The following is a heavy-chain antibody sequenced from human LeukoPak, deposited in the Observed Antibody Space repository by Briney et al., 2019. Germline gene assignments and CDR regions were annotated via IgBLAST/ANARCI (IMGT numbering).Heavy chain of an antibody. Sequence: ASVKVSCKASGYTFTSYGISWVRQAPGQGLEWMGWISAYSGNTNYAQKLQGRVTMTTDTSTNTAYMELRSLRSDDTAVYYCARSLSTYYYDSSSYFIYYYYMDVWGKGTTVPVSS. D-gene: IGHD3-22*01. CDR1: GYTFTSYG. CDR3: ARSLSTYYYDSSSYFIYYYYMDV. J-gene: IGHJ6*03. V-gene: IGHV1-18*01. CDR2: ISAYSGNT.